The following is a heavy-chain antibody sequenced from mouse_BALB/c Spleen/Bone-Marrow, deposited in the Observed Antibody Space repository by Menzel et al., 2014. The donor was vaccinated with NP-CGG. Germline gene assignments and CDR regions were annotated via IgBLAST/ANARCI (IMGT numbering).Heavy chain of an antibody. CDR2: ISSGGGST. CDR3: AREVLRDYFDY. Sequence: EVQGVESGGGLVKPGGSLKLSCAASGFAFSSYDMSWVRQTPEKRLEWVAYISSGGGSTYYPDTVKGRCTISRDNAKNTLYLQMSSLKSEDTAMYYCAREVLRDYFDYWGQGTTLTVSS. V-gene: IGHV5-12-1*01. CDR1: GFAFSSYD. J-gene: IGHJ2*01. D-gene: IGHD1-1*01.